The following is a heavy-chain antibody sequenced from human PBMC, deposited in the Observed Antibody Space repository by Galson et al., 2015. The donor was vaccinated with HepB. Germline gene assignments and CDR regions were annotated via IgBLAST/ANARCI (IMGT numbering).Heavy chain of an antibody. J-gene: IGHJ6*03. V-gene: IGHV3-48*01. D-gene: IGHD6-25*01. CDR3: ARNPASYDYYNTDV. CDR1: GFSFVSHS. Sequence: SLRLSCAGPGFSFVSHSMNWVRHTPGKGLEWLAYISSGGTKYYADSAKGRFTISRDNAKKSMYLHMSSPRVEDTAVYHCARNPASYDYYNTDVWGQGTTVTVSS. CDR2: ISSGGTK.